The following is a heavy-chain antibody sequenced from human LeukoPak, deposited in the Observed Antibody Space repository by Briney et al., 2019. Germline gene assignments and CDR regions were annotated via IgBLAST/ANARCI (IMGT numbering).Heavy chain of an antibody. D-gene: IGHD3-3*01. CDR2: IYYSGST. V-gene: IGHV4-59*08. CDR1: GGSISSYY. CDR3: ARGPHYGIFGVVKPSGAFDI. J-gene: IGHJ3*02. Sequence: SETLSLTCTVSGGSISSYYWSWIRQPPGKGLEWIGYIYYSGSTNYNPSLKSRVTISVDTSKNQFSLKLSSVTAADTAVYYCARGPHYGIFGVVKPSGAFDIWGQGTMVTVSS.